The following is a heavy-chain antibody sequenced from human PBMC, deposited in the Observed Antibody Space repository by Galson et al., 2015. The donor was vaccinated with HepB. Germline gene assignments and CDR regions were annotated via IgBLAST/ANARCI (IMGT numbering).Heavy chain of an antibody. CDR2: VYPGDSDT. CDR3: ARRHCSGGDCYSFLP. CDR1: GYSFTSYW. Sequence: QSGAEVKKPGESLKISCKGSGYSFTSYWIGWVRQMPGKGLEWMGIVYPGDSDTRYSPSFQGQVTISADKSISTAYLQWGSLKASDTAMYYCARRHCSGGDCYSFLPWGQGTLVTVSS. V-gene: IGHV5-51*01. D-gene: IGHD2-15*01. J-gene: IGHJ4*02.